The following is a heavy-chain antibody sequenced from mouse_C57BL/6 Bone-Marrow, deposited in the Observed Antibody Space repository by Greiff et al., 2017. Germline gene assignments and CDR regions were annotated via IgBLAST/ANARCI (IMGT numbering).Heavy chain of an antibody. J-gene: IGHJ2*01. D-gene: IGHD2-3*01. Sequence: VQLQQSGTVLARPGASVKMSCKTSGYTFTSYWMHWVKQRPGQGLEWIGAIYPGNSDTSYNQKFKGKANLTAVTSASTAYMELSSLTNDDAAVYYCTRMGGWLLLDYWGQGTTLTVSS. CDR1: GYTFTSYW. V-gene: IGHV1-5*01. CDR3: TRMGGWLLLDY. CDR2: IYPGNSDT.